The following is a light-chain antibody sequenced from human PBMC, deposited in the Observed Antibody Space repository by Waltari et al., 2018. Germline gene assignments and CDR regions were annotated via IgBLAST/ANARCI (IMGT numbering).Light chain of an antibody. CDR1: QAIRHE. CDR3: LQDYTFPRT. CDR2: GAS. Sequence: AIQMTQSPSSLSASVGDRVTITCRASQAIRHELAWFQQKPGKAPKLLIYGASTLQSGVPSRFSGSGSGTDFTLAISSLQPEDFATYYCLQDYTFPRTFGQGTKVEIK. V-gene: IGKV1-6*01. J-gene: IGKJ1*01.